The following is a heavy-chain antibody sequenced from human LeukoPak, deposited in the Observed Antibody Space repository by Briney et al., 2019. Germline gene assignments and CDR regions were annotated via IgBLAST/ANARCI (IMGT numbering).Heavy chain of an antibody. J-gene: IGHJ3*02. Sequence: PSETLSLTCTVSGGSISSSSYYWGWIRQPPRKGLDWIGSIYYSGSTYCNPSLKSRVTISVDTSKNQFSLKLGSVDGAVTAVYSCASQTRWFNVDGFDIWGQGTIVTVSS. V-gene: IGHV4-39*01. D-gene: IGHD4-23*01. CDR2: IYYSGST. CDR1: GGSISSSSYY. CDR3: ASQTRWFNVDGFDI.